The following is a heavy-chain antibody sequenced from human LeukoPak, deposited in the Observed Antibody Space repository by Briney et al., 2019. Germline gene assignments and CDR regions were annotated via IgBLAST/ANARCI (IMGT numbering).Heavy chain of an antibody. J-gene: IGHJ4*02. D-gene: IGHD3-3*01. CDR1: GGSFSGYY. CDR3: ARVQPRITIFGVVSRGPFDY. CDR2: INHSGST. Sequence: SETLSLTRAVYGGSFSGYYWSWIRQPPGKGLEWIGEINHSGSTNYNPSLKSRVTISVDTSKNQFSLKLSSVTAADTAVYYCARVQPRITIFGVVSRGPFDYWGQGTLVTVSS. V-gene: IGHV4-34*01.